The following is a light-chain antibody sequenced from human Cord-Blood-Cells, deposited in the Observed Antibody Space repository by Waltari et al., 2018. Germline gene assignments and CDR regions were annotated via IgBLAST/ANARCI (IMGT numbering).Light chain of an antibody. V-gene: IGKV3-15*01. CDR2: GAS. Sequence: EIVMTQSPATLSVSPGERATLSCRASQSVSSNLAWDQQKPDQAPRLLIYGASTRATGIPARFSGSGSGTEFTLTISSLQSEDFAVYYCQQYNNWPLTFGGGTKVEIK. CDR3: QQYNNWPLT. CDR1: QSVSSN. J-gene: IGKJ4*01.